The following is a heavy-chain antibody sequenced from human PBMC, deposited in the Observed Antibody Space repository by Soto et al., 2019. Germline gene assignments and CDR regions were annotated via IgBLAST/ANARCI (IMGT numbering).Heavy chain of an antibody. V-gene: IGHV1-69*13. CDR2: IIPIFGTA. CDR1: GGTFSSYA. J-gene: IGHJ4*02. D-gene: IGHD3-9*01. Sequence: VASVKVSCKASGGTFSSYAISWVRQAPGQGLEWMGGIIPIFGTANYAQKFQGRVTITADESTSTAYMELSSLRSEDTAVYYCARVLRYFDWLPQVEYYFDYWGQGTLVTVSS. CDR3: ARVLRYFDWLPQVEYYFDY.